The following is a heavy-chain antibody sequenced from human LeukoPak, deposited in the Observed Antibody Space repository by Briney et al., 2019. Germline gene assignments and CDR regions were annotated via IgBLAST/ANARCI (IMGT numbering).Heavy chain of an antibody. CDR2: ISGSGGST. CDR3: ATTIAAAGLAAYY. J-gene: IGHJ4*02. CDR1: GFTFSSYA. D-gene: IGHD6-13*01. Sequence: PGGSLRLSCAASGFTFSSYAMSWVRQAPGKGLEWVSAISGSGGSTYYADSVKGRFTISRDNSKNTLYLQMNSLRAEDTAVYYCATTIAAAGLAAYYWGQGTLVTVSS. V-gene: IGHV3-23*01.